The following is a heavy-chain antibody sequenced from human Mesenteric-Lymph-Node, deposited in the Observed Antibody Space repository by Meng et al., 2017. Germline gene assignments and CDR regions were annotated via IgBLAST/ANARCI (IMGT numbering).Heavy chain of an antibody. Sequence: GESLKISCAASGFTFSSYGMHWVRQAPGKGLEWLGFIRSKANGGTTEYAASVKGRFTISRDESKSIIFLQMNSLKTEDTAVYYCTREWELNYWGQGTLVTVSS. D-gene: IGHD1-26*01. CDR3: TREWELNY. J-gene: IGHJ4*02. V-gene: IGHV3-49*04. CDR1: GFTFSSYG. CDR2: IRSKANGGTT.